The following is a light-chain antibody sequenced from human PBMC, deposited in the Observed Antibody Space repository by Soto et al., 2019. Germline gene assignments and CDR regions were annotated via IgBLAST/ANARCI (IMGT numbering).Light chain of an antibody. Sequence: QSALTQPASVSGSPGQSVTISCTGTSSDVGGYDYVSWYQQHPGTAPKLILYEVNNRPSGVSNRFSGSKSGNTASLIISGLQTEYEANYYCSAYTTSNTLIFATGTKVTVL. V-gene: IGLV2-14*01. CDR1: SSDVGGYDY. J-gene: IGLJ1*01. CDR3: SAYTTSNTLI. CDR2: EVN.